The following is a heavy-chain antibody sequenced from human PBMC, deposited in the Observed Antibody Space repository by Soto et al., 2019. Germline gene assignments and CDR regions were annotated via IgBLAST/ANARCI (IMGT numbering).Heavy chain of an antibody. CDR3: ASLGGNSNYIYYYYYMDV. J-gene: IGHJ6*03. CDR2: ISSSSSYI. V-gene: IGHV3-21*01. CDR1: GFTFSSYS. D-gene: IGHD4-4*01. Sequence: PGGSLRLSCAASGFTFSSYSMNWVRQAPGKGLEWVSSISSSSSYIYYADSVKGRFTISRDNAKNSLYLQMNSLRAEDTAVYYCASLGGNSNYIYYYYYMDVWGKGTTVTVSS.